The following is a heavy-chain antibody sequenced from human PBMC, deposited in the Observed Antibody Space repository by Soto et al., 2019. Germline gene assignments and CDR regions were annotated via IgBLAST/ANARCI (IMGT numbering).Heavy chain of an antibody. CDR1: GGSISSYY. D-gene: IGHD5-12*01. CDR2: IYYSGST. J-gene: IGHJ6*02. Sequence: SETLSLTCTVSGGSISSYYWSWIRQPPGKGLEWIGYIYYSGSTNYNPSLKSRVTISVDTSKNQFSLKLSSVTAADTAVYYCARGGRVATTTIGYYYYYYGMDVWGQGTTVTVSS. CDR3: ARGGRVATTTIGYYYYYYGMDV. V-gene: IGHV4-59*01.